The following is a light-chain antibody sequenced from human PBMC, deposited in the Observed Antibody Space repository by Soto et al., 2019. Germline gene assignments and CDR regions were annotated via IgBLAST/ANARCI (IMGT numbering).Light chain of an antibody. J-gene: IGKJ2*01. CDR3: QQYDNSPMFT. CDR1: QAIYAY. CDR2: AAS. Sequence: DIQMPQPHSSLSQSVGDSVTIPCQASQAIYAYLNWYQHKPGKAPRLLIYAASNLETGVPSRFSGSGSGTDFTFTINSLQPEDIATYYCQQYDNSPMFTFGRGTKVEI. V-gene: IGKV1-33*01.